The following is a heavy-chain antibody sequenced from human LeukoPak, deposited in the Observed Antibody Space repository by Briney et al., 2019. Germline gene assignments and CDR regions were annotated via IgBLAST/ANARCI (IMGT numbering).Heavy chain of an antibody. CDR3: ARGHDYYYMDV. CDR1: GFTVSSNY. J-gene: IGHJ6*03. V-gene: IGHV3-21*01. Sequence: PGGSLRLSCAASGFTVSSNYMSWVRQAPGKGLEWVSSISSSSSYIYYADSVKGRFTISRDNAKNSLYLQMNSLRAEDTAVYYCARGHDYYYMDVWGKGTTVTVSS. CDR2: ISSSSSYI.